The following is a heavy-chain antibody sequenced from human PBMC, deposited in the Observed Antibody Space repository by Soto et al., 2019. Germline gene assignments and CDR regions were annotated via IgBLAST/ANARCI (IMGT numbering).Heavy chain of an antibody. V-gene: IGHV4-34*01. Sequence: SETLSLTCAVYGGSFSDFYWSWIRQPPGKGLEWIGEINHSGSTNYNPSLESRVAISVDTSKNQFSLDVSSVTAADTAVFYCARGLYIVRGVIDYWGQGTLVTVSS. CDR2: INHSGST. CDR3: ARGLYIVRGVIDY. CDR1: GGSFSDFY. J-gene: IGHJ4*02. D-gene: IGHD3-10*01.